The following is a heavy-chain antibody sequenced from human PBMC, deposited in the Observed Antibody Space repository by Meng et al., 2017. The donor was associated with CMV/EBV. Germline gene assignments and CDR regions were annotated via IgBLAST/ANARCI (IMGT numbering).Heavy chain of an antibody. Sequence: GESLKISCAASGFTFSSYGMHWVRQAPGKGLEWVAFIRYDGSNKYYADSVKGRFTISRDNSKNTLYVQMNSLRAEDTAVYYCAKDSVRGITIFGVVNLGGWFDPWGQGTLVTVSS. D-gene: IGHD3-3*01. J-gene: IGHJ5*02. CDR3: AKDSVRGITIFGVVNLGGWFDP. V-gene: IGHV3-30*02. CDR1: GFTFSSYG. CDR2: IRYDGSNK.